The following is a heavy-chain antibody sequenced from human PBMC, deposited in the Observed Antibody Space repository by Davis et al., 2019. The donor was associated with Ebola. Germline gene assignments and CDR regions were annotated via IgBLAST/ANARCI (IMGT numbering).Heavy chain of an antibody. CDR1: GFTFSSYS. J-gene: IGHJ6*04. Sequence: PGGSLRLSCAASGFTFSSYSMNWVRQAPGKGLEWVSSISSSSSYIYYADSVKGRFTISRDNAKNSLYLQMNSLRAEDTAVYYCARDRATVTTDYYGMDVWGRGTTVTVSS. D-gene: IGHD4-11*01. CDR3: ARDRATVTTDYYGMDV. CDR2: ISSSSSYI. V-gene: IGHV3-21*01.